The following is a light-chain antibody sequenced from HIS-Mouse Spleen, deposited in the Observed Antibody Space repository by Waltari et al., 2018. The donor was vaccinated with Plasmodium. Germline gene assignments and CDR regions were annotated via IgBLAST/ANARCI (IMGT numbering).Light chain of an antibody. V-gene: IGLV3-25*03. CDR3: QSADSSGTYV. J-gene: IGLJ1*01. CDR2: KDS. CDR1: ALPFQS. Sequence: SYELTQPPSVSVSPGQTARITCSGDALPFQSAYWYQQKPGQAPVLVIYKDSERPSGIPERFSGSSSGTTVTLTISGVQAEDEADYYCQSADSSGTYVFGTGTKVTVL.